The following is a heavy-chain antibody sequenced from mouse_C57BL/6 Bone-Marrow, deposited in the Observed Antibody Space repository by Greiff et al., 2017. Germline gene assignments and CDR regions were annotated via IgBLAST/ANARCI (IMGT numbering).Heavy chain of an antibody. Sequence: AQLQQPGAELVKPGASVKLSCKASGYTFTNYWMHWVKQRPGQGLEWIGMMHPNGGSPDYNEKFKSEATLSVDKSSRTAYMELRSLTSEDSAVYYWARSYDYDDYTMDYWGQGTSVTVSS. J-gene: IGHJ4*01. CDR3: ARSYDYDDYTMDY. D-gene: IGHD2-4*01. V-gene: IGHV1-64*01. CDR2: MHPNGGSP. CDR1: GYTFTNYW.